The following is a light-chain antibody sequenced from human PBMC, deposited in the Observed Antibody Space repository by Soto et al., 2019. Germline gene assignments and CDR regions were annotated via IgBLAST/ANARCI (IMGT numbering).Light chain of an antibody. CDR3: QQYGGSPRIT. CDR2: GAS. CDR1: ERLSSVY. V-gene: IGKV3-20*01. Sequence: ENGYTQSLGTLSLSQGERATLSCRASERLSSVYLAWYQQRPGQPPRLLIYGASNRATGIPDRFSGSGSGTDFTLIINRLEPEDVAIYYCQQYGGSPRITFGQGTRLEI. J-gene: IGKJ5*01.